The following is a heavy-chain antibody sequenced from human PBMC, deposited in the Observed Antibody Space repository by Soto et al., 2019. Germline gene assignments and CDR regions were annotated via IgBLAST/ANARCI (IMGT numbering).Heavy chain of an antibody. V-gene: IGHV3-23*01. Sequence: EVQLLESGGRLGLPGGFLRLSCAASGFTFTSSAMNWVRQAPGKGLEGVSGLSRSGGLTYYADSVKGRSRISRDNSTNPLSRPMNSLRAEDTAVYYWAKGGSSFDFWGQGTLVTVSS. CDR3: AKGGSSFDF. CDR1: GFTFTSSA. J-gene: IGHJ4*02. CDR2: LSRSGGLT.